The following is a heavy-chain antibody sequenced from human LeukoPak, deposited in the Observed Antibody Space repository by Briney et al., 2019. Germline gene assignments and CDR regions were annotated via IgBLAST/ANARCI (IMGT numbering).Heavy chain of an antibody. CDR3: ARPIVATMYAFDI. CDR2: INPNSGGT. Sequence: GASVKVSCKASGYTFTGYYMHWVRKAPGQGLEWMGWINPNSGGTNYAQKFQGRVTMTRDTSISTAYMELSRLRSDDTAAYYCARPIVATMYAFDIWGQGTMVTVSS. J-gene: IGHJ3*02. CDR1: GYTFTGYY. D-gene: IGHD5-12*01. V-gene: IGHV1-2*02.